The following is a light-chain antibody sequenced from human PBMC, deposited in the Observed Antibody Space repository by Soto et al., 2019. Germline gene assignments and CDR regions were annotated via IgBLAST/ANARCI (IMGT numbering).Light chain of an antibody. CDR1: SSDIGAYDY. CDR3: CSYAGSSWI. Sequence: QSALTQPASLSGSPGQSITISCTGTSSDIGAYDYVSWFQQHPGKAPKLMISEVNNRPSGVSNRFSGSKSGNTAYLTISGLQAEDEADYYCCSYAGSSWIFGGGTQLTVL. J-gene: IGLJ2*01. V-gene: IGLV2-14*01. CDR2: EVN.